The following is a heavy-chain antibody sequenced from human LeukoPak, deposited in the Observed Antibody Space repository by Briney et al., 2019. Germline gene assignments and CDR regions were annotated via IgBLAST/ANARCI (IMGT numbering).Heavy chain of an antibody. J-gene: IGHJ6*02. Sequence: GGSLRLSCAASGFTFSSSPMSWLRQALGKGLEWVSAISGSGGGTYYADSVKGRFTISRDNSKNTLYLQMNSLRAEDTAVYYCAKSRRITIFGVVITDYYYYGMDVWGQGTTVTVSS. CDR2: ISGSGGGT. V-gene: IGHV3-23*01. D-gene: IGHD3-3*01. CDR3: AKSRRITIFGVVITDYYYYGMDV. CDR1: GFTFSSSP.